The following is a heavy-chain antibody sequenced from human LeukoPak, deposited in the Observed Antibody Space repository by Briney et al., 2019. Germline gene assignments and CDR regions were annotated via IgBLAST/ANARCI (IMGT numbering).Heavy chain of an antibody. CDR1: GGSFSGYY. Sequence: PSETLSLTCAVYGGSFSGYYWSWIRQPPGKGLEWIGEINHSGSTNYNPSLKSRVTISVDTSKNQFSLKLSSVTAAYTAVYYCARGRSSNFDYWGQGTLVTASS. D-gene: IGHD6-6*01. J-gene: IGHJ4*02. CDR3: ARGRSSNFDY. V-gene: IGHV4-34*01. CDR2: INHSGST.